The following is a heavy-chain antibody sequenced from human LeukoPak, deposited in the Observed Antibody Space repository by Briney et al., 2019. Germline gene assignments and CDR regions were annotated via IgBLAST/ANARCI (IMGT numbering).Heavy chain of an antibody. D-gene: IGHD3-22*01. V-gene: IGHV4-30-2*01. CDR3: ARAIIYYYGSYYFDY. Sequence: SETLSLTCAVSGGSISSGGYSWSWIRQPPGKGLEWIGYIYHSGSTYYNPSLKSRVTISVDRFKNQFSLKLSSVTAADTAVYYCARAIIYYYGSYYFDYWGQGTLVTVSS. CDR2: IYHSGST. CDR1: GGSISSGGYS. J-gene: IGHJ4*02.